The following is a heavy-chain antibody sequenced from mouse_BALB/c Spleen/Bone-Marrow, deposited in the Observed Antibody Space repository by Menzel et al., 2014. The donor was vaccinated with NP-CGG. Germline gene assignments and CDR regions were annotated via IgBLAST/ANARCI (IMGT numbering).Heavy chain of an antibody. J-gene: IGHJ3*01. D-gene: IGHD2-3*01. CDR1: GFTFNTYA. V-gene: IGHV10-1*02. Sequence: EVQLVESGGGLVQPKGSLKLSCAASGFTFNTYAMNWVRQAPGKGLEWVARIRSKSNNYATYYADSVKDRFTISRDDSQSMLYLQMNNLKTEDTAMYYCVRSDDGWFAYWGQGILVTVSA. CDR3: VRSDDGWFAY. CDR2: IRSKSNNYAT.